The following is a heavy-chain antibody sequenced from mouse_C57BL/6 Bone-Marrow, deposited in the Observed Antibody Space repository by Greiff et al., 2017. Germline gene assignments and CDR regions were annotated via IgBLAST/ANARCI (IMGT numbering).Heavy chain of an antibody. J-gene: IGHJ3*01. D-gene: IGHD2-5*01. CDR3: ARWDSNYGAY. V-gene: IGHV1-59*01. Sequence: VQLQQPGAELVRPGTSVKLSCKASGYTFTSYWMHWVKQRPGQGLEWIGVIDPSDSYTNYNQKFKGKATLTVDTSSSTAYMQLSSLTSEDSAVYYCARWDSNYGAYWGQGTLVTVSA. CDR2: IDPSDSYT. CDR1: GYTFTSYW.